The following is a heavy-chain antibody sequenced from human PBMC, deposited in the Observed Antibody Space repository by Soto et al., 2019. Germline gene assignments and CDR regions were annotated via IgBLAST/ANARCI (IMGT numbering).Heavy chain of an antibody. V-gene: IGHV4-30-2*01. CDR3: ARGIIMDYGDYFDY. CDR2: IYHSGST. CDR1: GGYISGGGYS. D-gene: IGHD4-17*01. Sequence: PSVTLSLTCAVSGGYISGGGYSWSGIRQPPGKGLEWIGYIYHSGSTYYNPSLKSRVTISVDRSKNQFSLKLSSVTAADTAVYYCARGIIMDYGDYFDYWGQGTLVTVSS. J-gene: IGHJ4*02.